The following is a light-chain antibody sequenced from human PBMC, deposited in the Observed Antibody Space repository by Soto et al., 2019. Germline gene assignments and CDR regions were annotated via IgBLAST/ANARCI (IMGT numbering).Light chain of an antibody. CDR1: QRISSW. CDR3: QHYNTYPWT. J-gene: IGKJ1*01. V-gene: IGKV1-5*03. Sequence: DIQMTQSPSILSASVGDRVTITCRASQRISSWLAWYQQKPGEAPNLLIHKASHLESGVPSRFSGSGSGTEFTLTISSLQPGDFATYYCQHYNTYPWTFGQGTKVEIK. CDR2: KAS.